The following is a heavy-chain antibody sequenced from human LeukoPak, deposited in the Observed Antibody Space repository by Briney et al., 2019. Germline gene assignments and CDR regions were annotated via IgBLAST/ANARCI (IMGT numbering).Heavy chain of an antibody. CDR1: GFTFSSYG. Sequence: GGSLRLSCAASGFTFSSYGMHWVRQAPGKGLEWVSVIYSGGSTYYADSVKGRFTISRDNSKNTLYLQMNSLRAEDTAVYYCARDRPIWDWGQGTLVTVSS. D-gene: IGHD3-16*01. J-gene: IGHJ4*02. CDR3: ARDRPIWD. V-gene: IGHV3-66*01. CDR2: IYSGGST.